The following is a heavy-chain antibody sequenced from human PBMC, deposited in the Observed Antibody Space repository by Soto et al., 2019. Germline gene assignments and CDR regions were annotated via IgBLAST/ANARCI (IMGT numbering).Heavy chain of an antibody. CDR1: GYTFTGYY. J-gene: IGHJ6*02. Sequence: ASVKVSCKASGYTFTGYYMHWVRQAPGHGLEWMGWINPNSGGTNYAQKFQGRVTMTRDTSISTAYMELSRLRSDDTAVYYCARDFPPYRKVVIAYYYYGMDVWGQGTTVTVSS. D-gene: IGHD3-22*01. CDR3: ARDFPPYRKVVIAYYYYGMDV. CDR2: INPNSGGT. V-gene: IGHV1-2*02.